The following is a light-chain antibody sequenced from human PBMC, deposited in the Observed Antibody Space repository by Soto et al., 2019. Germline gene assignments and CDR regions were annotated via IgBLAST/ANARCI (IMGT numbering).Light chain of an antibody. J-gene: IGKJ5*01. Sequence: DIQMTQSPSTLSGSVGDRVTITCRASQTISSWLAWYQQKPGKAPKLLIYAASSLQSGVPSRFSGSGSGTDFTLTISSLQPEDIATYYCQQYDNLITFGQGTRLEI. CDR3: QQYDNLIT. CDR2: AAS. CDR1: QTISSW. V-gene: IGKV1-5*01.